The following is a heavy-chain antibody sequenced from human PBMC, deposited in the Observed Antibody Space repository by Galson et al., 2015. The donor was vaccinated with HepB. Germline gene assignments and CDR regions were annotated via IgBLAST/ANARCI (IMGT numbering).Heavy chain of an antibody. CDR2: ISYEGGNT. V-gene: IGHV3-30*04. CDR1: GFTFSSYA. D-gene: IGHD6-13*01. J-gene: IGHJ6*02. Sequence: SLRLSCAASGFTFSSYAMQWVRQAPGKGLEWVALISYEGGNTQYVDSVKGRFTISRDNSRNTLYLQMNSLRGEDTAVYYCARDQRKSSTWADRYYHAGMDVWGQGTTVTVSS. CDR3: ARDQRKSSTWADRYYHAGMDV.